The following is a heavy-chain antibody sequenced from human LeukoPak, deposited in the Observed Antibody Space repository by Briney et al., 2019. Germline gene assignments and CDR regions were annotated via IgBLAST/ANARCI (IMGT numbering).Heavy chain of an antibody. CDR3: ARASLSCSGGSCYRLFDY. V-gene: IGHV4-39*07. CDR2: IYYSGST. J-gene: IGHJ4*02. D-gene: IGHD2-15*01. CDR1: GGSISSSSYY. Sequence: SETLSLTCTVSGGSISSSSYYWGWIRQPPGKGLEWIGSIYYSGSTYYNPSLKSRVAISVDRSKNQFSLKLSSVTAADTAVYYCARASLSCSGGSCYRLFDYWGQGTLVTVSS.